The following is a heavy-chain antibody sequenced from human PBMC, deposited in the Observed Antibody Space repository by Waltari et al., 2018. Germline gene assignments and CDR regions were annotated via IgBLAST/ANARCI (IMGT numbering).Heavy chain of an antibody. CDR3: ARLGYCSSTSCSLFDP. V-gene: IGHV4-34*01. Sequence: QVQLQQWGAGLLKPSETLSLTCAVYGGSFSGYYWSWIRQPPGKGLEWIGEINHSGSTNYNPSLKSRVTISVDTSKNQFSLKLSSVTAADTAVYYCARLGYCSSTSCSLFDPWGQGTLVTVSS. D-gene: IGHD2-2*01. CDR2: INHSGST. CDR1: GGSFSGYY. J-gene: IGHJ5*02.